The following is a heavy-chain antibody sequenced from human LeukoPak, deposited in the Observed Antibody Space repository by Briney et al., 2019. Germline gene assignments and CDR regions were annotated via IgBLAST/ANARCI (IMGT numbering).Heavy chain of an antibody. J-gene: IGHJ4*02. CDR2: IYSGGST. CDR3: ASTYDFWSGYYIDY. V-gene: IGHV3-66*02. Sequence: GGSLRLSCAASGFTVSSNCMSWVRQAPGKGLEWVSVIYSGGSTYYADSVKGRFTISRDNSKNTLYLQMNSLRAEDTAVYYCASTYDFWSGYYIDYWGQGTLVTVSS. D-gene: IGHD3-3*01. CDR1: GFTVSSNC.